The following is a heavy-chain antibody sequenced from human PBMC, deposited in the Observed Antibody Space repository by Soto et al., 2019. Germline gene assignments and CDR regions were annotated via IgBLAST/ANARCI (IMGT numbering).Heavy chain of an antibody. CDR1: GFTFSSYN. CDR3: AKDFRYYDFWSGYYGSDYYGMDV. V-gene: IGHV3-21*01. D-gene: IGHD3-3*01. Sequence: PGGSLRLSCAASGFTFSSYNMNWVRQAPGKGLEWVSSISSSSSYIYYADSVKGRFTISRDNAKNSLYLQMNSLRAEDTAVYYCAKDFRYYDFWSGYYGSDYYGMDVWGQGTTVTVSS. CDR2: ISSSSSYI. J-gene: IGHJ6*02.